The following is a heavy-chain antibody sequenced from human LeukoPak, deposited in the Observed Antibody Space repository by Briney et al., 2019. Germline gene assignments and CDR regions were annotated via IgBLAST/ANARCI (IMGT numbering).Heavy chain of an antibody. J-gene: IGHJ4*02. CDR2: MNPNSGNT. CDR1: GYTFTGYY. Sequence: ASVKVSCKASGYTFTGYYMHWVRQATGQGLEWMGWMNPNSGNTGYAQKFQGRVTMTRNTSISTAYMELSSLRSEDTAVYYCARSPLDGSGSQFDYWGQGTLVTVSS. CDR3: ARSPLDGSGSQFDY. V-gene: IGHV1-8*02. D-gene: IGHD3-10*01.